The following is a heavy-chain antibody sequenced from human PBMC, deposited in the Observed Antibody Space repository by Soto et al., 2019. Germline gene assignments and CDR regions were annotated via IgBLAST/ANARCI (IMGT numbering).Heavy chain of an antibody. J-gene: IGHJ6*02. Sequence: QVQPVQSGAEVKKPGASVKVSCKASGYTFTSYAMHWVRQAPGQRLEWMGWINAASGNTIYSQKFQGRVTITREPSASKAYMELSSLRSEDTAVYYWSRQGDYYYYYGMDVWGQGTTVTVSS. CDR1: GYTFTSYA. D-gene: IGHD3-16*01. V-gene: IGHV1-3*01. CDR3: SRQGDYYYYYGMDV. CDR2: INAASGNT.